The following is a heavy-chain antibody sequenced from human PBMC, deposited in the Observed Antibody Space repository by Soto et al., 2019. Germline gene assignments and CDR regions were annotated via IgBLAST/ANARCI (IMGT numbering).Heavy chain of an antibody. CDR2: ISAYNGNT. CDR1: GYTFTSYG. CDR3: ARLGYCISTSCYPLYYYGMDV. Sequence: GASVKVSCKASGYTFTSYGISWVRQAPGKGLEWMGWISAYNGNTNYAQKLQGRVTMTTDTFTSTAYMELRSLRSDDTAVYYCARLGYCISTSCYPLYYYGMDVWGQGTTVTVSS. V-gene: IGHV1-18*01. J-gene: IGHJ6*02. D-gene: IGHD2-2*01.